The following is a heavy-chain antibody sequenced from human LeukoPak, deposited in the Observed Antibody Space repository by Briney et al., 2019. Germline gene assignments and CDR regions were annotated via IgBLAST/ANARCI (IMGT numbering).Heavy chain of an antibody. CDR2: ISSNGGST. CDR1: GFTFSSYA. D-gene: IGHD5-12*01. J-gene: IGHJ5*02. CDR3: ARDEYEYAGWFDP. Sequence: GGSLRLSCAASGFTFSSYAMHWVRQAPGKGLEYVSAISSNGGSTYYANSVKGRFTISRDNSKNTLYLQMGSLRAEDMAVYYCARDEYEYAGWFDPWGQGTLVTVSA. V-gene: IGHV3-64*01.